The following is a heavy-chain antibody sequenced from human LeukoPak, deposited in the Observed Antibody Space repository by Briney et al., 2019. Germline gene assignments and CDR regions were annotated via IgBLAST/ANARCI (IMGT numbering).Heavy chain of an antibody. Sequence: GGSLRLSCAASGFTFSSYSMNWVRQAPGKGLEWVSSISSSSSYIYYADSVKGRFTISRDNSKNTLYLQMNSLRAEDTAVYYCAKDGSAQVAGTLFDYWGQGTLVTVSS. V-gene: IGHV3-21*04. J-gene: IGHJ4*02. CDR3: AKDGSAQVAGTLFDY. D-gene: IGHD6-19*01. CDR2: ISSSSSYI. CDR1: GFTFSSYS.